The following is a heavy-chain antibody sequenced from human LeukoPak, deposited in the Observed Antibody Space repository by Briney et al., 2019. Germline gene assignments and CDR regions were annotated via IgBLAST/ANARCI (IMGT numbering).Heavy chain of an antibody. CDR2: ISSRSSTI. V-gene: IGHV3-48*02. CDR3: ARGYSDAFDI. D-gene: IGHD2-15*01. J-gene: IGHJ3*02. CDR1: GFSFSTYW. Sequence: GGSLRLSCAASGFSFSTYWMTWVRQAPGKGLEWVSYISSRSSTIYYADSVKGRFTISRDNAKNSLYLQMNSLRDEDTAVYYCARGYSDAFDIWGQGTMVTVSS.